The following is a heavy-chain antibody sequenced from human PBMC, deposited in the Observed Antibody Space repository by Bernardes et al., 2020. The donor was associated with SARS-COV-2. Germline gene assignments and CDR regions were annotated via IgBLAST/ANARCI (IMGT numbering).Heavy chain of an antibody. V-gene: IGHV5-10-1*01. CDR1: GYSFTSYW. J-gene: IGHJ3*02. Sequence: GESLKISCKGSGYSFTSYWITWVRQMPGKGLEWMGRIDPSDSYTNYSPSFQGHVTISVDKSISTAYLQWSSLKASDTAIYYCATKMGETRINLIADHAFDIWGQGTMVTVSS. CDR2: IDPSDSYT. D-gene: IGHD3-22*01. CDR3: ATKMGETRINLIADHAFDI.